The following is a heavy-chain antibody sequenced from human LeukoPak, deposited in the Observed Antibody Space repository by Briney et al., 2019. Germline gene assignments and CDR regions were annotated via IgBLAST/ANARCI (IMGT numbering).Heavy chain of an antibody. J-gene: IGHJ4*02. Sequence: GASVKVSCKASGYTFTSYGISWVRQAPGQGLEWMGWINPNSGGTNYAQKFQGRVTMTRDTSISTAYMELSRLRSDDTAVYYCARDLKQQLVEQDYWGQGTLVTVSS. CDR1: GYTFTSYG. V-gene: IGHV1-2*02. CDR2: INPNSGGT. D-gene: IGHD6-13*01. CDR3: ARDLKQQLVEQDY.